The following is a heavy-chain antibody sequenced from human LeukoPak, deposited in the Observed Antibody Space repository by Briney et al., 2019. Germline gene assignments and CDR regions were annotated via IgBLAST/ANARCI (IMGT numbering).Heavy chain of an antibody. CDR2: MNPNSGNT. Sequence: ASVKVSCKASGYTFTSYDINWVRQATGQGLEWMGWMNPNSGNTGYAQKFQGRVTMTRNTSISTAYMELSSPRSEDTAVYYCARARGWTLYFDFWGQGTLVTVSS. V-gene: IGHV1-8*01. CDR1: GYTFTSYD. CDR3: ARARGWTLYFDF. J-gene: IGHJ4*02. D-gene: IGHD6-19*01.